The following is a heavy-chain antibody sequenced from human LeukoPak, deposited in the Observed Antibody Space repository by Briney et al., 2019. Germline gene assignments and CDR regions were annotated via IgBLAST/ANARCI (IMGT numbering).Heavy chain of an antibody. J-gene: IGHJ4*02. CDR1: GGSISSYY. D-gene: IGHD4/OR15-4a*01. CDR2: ISYRGNT. Sequence: PSGTLSLTCTVSGGSISSYYWSWVRQPPGKGLEWIGYISYRGNTNYSPSLKSRVTMSVDTSKNQFSLNLISVTAADTAVYYCARALNPLTGTYYFDYWGQGTLVTVSS. CDR3: ARALNPLTGTYYFDY. V-gene: IGHV4-59*12.